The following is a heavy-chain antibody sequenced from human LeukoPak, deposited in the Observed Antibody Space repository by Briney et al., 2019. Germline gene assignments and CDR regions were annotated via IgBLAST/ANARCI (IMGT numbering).Heavy chain of an antibody. D-gene: IGHD1-26*01. J-gene: IGHJ4*02. Sequence: GGSLRLSCAASGFTFSSYWMSWVRQAPGKGLEWVANIKQDGSNKYYADSVKGRFTISRDNSKNTLYLQMNGLRAEDTAVYYCARMNRGSYYFDYWGQGTLVTVSS. V-gene: IGHV3-7*01. CDR1: GFTFSSYW. CDR3: ARMNRGSYYFDY. CDR2: IKQDGSNK.